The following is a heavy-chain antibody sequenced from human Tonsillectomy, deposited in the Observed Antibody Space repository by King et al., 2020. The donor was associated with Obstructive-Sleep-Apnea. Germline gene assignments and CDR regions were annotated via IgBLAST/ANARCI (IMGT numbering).Heavy chain of an antibody. J-gene: IGHJ4*02. CDR3: AKAWTVTTLQCACDY. V-gene: IGHV3-30*18. CDR1: GFTFSSYG. CDR2: ISYDGNKE. D-gene: IGHD4-17*01. Sequence: VQLVESGGGVVQPGRSLRLSCAASGFTFSSYGMHWVRQAPGKGLEWGAVISYDGNKEYYADSVKGRFTISRDNSKNTLYLQMNSLRPEETAVYYCAKAWTVTTLQCACDYWGQGTLVTVSS.